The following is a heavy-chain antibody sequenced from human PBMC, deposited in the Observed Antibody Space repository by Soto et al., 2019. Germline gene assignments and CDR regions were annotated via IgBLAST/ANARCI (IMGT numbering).Heavy chain of an antibody. V-gene: IGHV3-30*04. D-gene: IGHD3-9*01. J-gene: IGHJ4*02. CDR3: ARARVTGYYTVIGY. Sequence: GGSLRLSCAGSGFTFSGYSMHWVRQAPGKGLEWVAVLSYDVRNKYYADSVKGRFTISRDNSKNTLYLEMNSLRAEDTAVYYCARARVTGYYTVIGYWGQGP. CDR2: LSYDVRNK. CDR1: GFTFSGYS.